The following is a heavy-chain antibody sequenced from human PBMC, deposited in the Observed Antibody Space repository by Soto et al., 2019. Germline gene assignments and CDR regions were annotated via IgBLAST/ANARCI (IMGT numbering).Heavy chain of an antibody. CDR1: VLPFMSYA. J-gene: IGHJ3*01. CDR3: AKDRGIIVKAGDAFDV. Sequence: GVSLRLSCSASVLPFMSYAMSWVRPAPGKGLEWVSAISDSGDRTYYADSAKGRFTISRDRSKNTVSLQMDSLRAEDTAVYYCAKDRGIIVKAGDAFDVWGQGTKVTVSS. D-gene: IGHD3-16*02. V-gene: IGHV3-23*01. CDR2: ISDSGDRT.